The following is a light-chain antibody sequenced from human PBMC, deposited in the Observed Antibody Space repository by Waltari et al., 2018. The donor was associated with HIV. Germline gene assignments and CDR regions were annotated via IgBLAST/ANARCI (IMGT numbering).Light chain of an antibody. Sequence: QSALTQPASVSASPGQSITVSCTGTSSDAGAYNYVSWFHQHPAKAPKLIIYEVTNRPSGVSNRFSGSKSGNTASLTISGVQADDEADYYCSSYTISTTFVFGTGTEVTVL. CDR3: SSYTISTTFV. CDR1: SSDAGAYNY. V-gene: IGLV2-14*01. J-gene: IGLJ1*01. CDR2: EVT.